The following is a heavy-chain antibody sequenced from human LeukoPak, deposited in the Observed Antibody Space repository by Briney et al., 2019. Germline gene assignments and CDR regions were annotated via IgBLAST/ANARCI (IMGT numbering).Heavy chain of an antibody. CDR1: GFTFDDFA. D-gene: IGHD2-15*01. J-gene: IGHJ6*02. V-gene: IGHV3-43*02. Sequence: GGSLRLSCATSGFTFDDFAMHWVRQPPGKGLEWVSLISGDGISIYNADSVKGRFIISRDNNNSSLYQEMNSLRTEDTAFYYCAKDTRNAVVSRGYGIDVWGQGTPVTVSS. CDR3: AKDTRNAVVSRGYGIDV. CDR2: ISGDGISI.